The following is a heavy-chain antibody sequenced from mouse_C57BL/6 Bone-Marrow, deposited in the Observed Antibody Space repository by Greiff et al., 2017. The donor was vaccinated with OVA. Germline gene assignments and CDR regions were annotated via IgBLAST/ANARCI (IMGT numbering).Heavy chain of an antibody. V-gene: IGHV14-3*01. CDR3: ASFYVYFDY. CDR1: GFTIKNTY. D-gene: IGHD2-3*01. CDR2: IDPANGNT. J-gene: IGHJ2*01. Sequence: EVQLQQSVAELVRPGASVKLSCTASGFTIKNTYMHWVKQRPEQGLAWIGRIDPANGNTKYAPKFQGKATITADTSSNTAYLQLSSLTSEDTAIYYCASFYVYFDYWGQGTTLTVSS.